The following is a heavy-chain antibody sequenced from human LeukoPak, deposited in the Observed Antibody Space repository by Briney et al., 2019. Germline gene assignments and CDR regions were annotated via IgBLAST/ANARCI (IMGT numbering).Heavy chain of an antibody. CDR3: ATEYVRTHYFDW. Sequence: ASVRVSCKASGYNLNTYHMHWVRQAPGQGLEWMGIITSTGTTTICAQKFRGRVTMTRDTSTSTVYMDLSSLRSDDTAVYYCATEYVRTHYFDWWGQGTLVTVSS. CDR1: GYNLNTYH. CDR2: ITSTGTTT. D-gene: IGHD3-16*01. V-gene: IGHV1-46*02. J-gene: IGHJ4*02.